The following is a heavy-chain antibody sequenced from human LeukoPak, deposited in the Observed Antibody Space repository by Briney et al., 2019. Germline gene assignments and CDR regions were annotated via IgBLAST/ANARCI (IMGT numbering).Heavy chain of an antibody. J-gene: IGHJ4*02. CDR2: ISGSGGST. V-gene: IGHV3-23*01. CDR1: GFTFSSYG. Sequence: GGSLRLSCAASGFTFSSYGMSWVRQAPGKGLEWVSAISGSGGSTYYADSVKGRFTISRDNSKNTLYLQMNSLRAEDTAVYYCAKVGYVVYRPPEGYWGQGTLVTVSS. CDR3: AKVGYVVYRPPEGY. D-gene: IGHD3-16*01.